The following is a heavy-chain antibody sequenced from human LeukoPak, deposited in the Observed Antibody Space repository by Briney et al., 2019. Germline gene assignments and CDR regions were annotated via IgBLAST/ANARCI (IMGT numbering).Heavy chain of an antibody. D-gene: IGHD6-13*01. Sequence: SETLSLTCTVSGGSISSYYWSWIRQPPGKGLEWIGYIYYSGSTNYNPSLKSRVTISVDTSKNQFSLKLSSVTAADTAVYYCAAGYLSSWYHFDYWGQGTLVTVSS. CDR2: IYYSGST. CDR3: AAGYLSSWYHFDY. CDR1: GGSISSYY. J-gene: IGHJ4*02. V-gene: IGHV4-59*01.